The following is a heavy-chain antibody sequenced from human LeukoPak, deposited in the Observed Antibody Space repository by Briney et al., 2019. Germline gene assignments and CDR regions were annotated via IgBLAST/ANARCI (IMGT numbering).Heavy chain of an antibody. CDR3: ARVAVSGPTGWFDS. CDR2: ISYDGSNK. J-gene: IGHJ5*01. V-gene: IGHV3-30-3*01. CDR1: GFTFSSYA. Sequence: GGSLRLSCAAPGFTFSSYAMHWVRQAPGKGLEWVAVISYDGSNKYYADSVKGRFTISRDNVDNVVYLQMNSLGAEDTAVYYCARVAVSGPTGWFDSWGQGTLVIVSS. D-gene: IGHD2-8*02.